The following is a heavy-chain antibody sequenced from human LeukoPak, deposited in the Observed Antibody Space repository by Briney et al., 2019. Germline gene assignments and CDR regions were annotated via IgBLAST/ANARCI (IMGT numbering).Heavy chain of an antibody. CDR3: AREWELNFDY. CDR1: GYTFTSYG. Sequence: ASVKVSCKPSGYTFTSYGMHWVRQAPGQGLEWMGWINPNTGNPTYAQGFTGHFVFSLDTSVSTAYLEISSLKAEDTAVYYCAREWELNFDYWGQGTLVTVSS. CDR2: INPNTGNP. J-gene: IGHJ4*02. V-gene: IGHV7-4-1*02. D-gene: IGHD1-26*01.